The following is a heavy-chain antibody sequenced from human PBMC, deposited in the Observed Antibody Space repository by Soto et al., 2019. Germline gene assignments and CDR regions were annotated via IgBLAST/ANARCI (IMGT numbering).Heavy chain of an antibody. D-gene: IGHD3-9*01. V-gene: IGHV3-11*06. CDR2: ISSSSSYT. CDR3: ARDLDDILTGYYESLYYYYGMDV. CDR1: GFTVSDYY. J-gene: IGHJ6*02. Sequence: WGSLRLSCAASGFTVSDYYMSWIRQAPGKGLEWVSYISSSSSYTNYADSVKGRFTISRDNAKNSLYLQMNSLGAEDTAVYYCARDLDDILTGYYESLYYYYGMDVWGQGTTVTVSS.